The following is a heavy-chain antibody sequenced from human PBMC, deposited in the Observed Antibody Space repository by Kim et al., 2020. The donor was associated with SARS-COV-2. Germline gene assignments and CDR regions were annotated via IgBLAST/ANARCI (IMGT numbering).Heavy chain of an antibody. CDR3: ARSKIAARYAAFDI. J-gene: IGHJ3*02. V-gene: IGHV4-61*06. D-gene: IGHD6-6*01. Sequence: NPSLKSRVTLSVDTSKNQFSLKVSSVTAADTAVYYCARSKIAARYAAFDIWGQGTMVTVSS.